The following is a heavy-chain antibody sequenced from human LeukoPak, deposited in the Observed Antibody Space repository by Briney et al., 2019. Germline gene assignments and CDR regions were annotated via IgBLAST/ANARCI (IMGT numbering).Heavy chain of an antibody. Sequence: ALAKVSCKASGYTFTSYYMHWVRQAPGQGLEWMGIINPSGGSTSYAQKFQGRVTMTRDMSTSTVYMELSSLRSEDTAVYYCARIGPRYYFDYWGQGTLVTVSS. CDR3: ARIGPRYYFDY. CDR2: INPSGGST. J-gene: IGHJ4*02. V-gene: IGHV1-46*01. CDR1: GYTFTSYY.